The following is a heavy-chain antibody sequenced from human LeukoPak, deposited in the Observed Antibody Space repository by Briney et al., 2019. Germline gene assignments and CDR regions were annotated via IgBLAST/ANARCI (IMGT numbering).Heavy chain of an antibody. J-gene: IGHJ4*02. CDR3: AKERRVYSRTYFDY. CDR1: GVTFRSYG. Sequence: GGSLRLSCAAPGVTFRSYGMHWGRQAPGKGLGWVADISYDGSNKYYADSVKGRFTISRDNSKNTLYLQMNSLRAEDTAVYYCAKERRVYSRTYFDYWGQGTLVTVSS. V-gene: IGHV3-30*18. D-gene: IGHD6-13*01. CDR2: ISYDGSNK.